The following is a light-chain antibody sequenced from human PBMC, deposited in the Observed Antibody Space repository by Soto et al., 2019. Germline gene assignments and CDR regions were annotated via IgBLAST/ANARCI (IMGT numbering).Light chain of an antibody. CDR2: EVT. V-gene: IGLV2-18*02. Sequence: QSALTQPPSVSGSPGQSVIISCTGTSGDVGTYNRVTWYQQPPGTAPKLMIYEVTNRPSGVPDRFSGSKSGNTASLTISGLQAEDEADYYCSSYTSSTTVVFGGGTKVTVL. CDR1: SGDVGTYNR. J-gene: IGLJ2*01. CDR3: SSYTSSTTVV.